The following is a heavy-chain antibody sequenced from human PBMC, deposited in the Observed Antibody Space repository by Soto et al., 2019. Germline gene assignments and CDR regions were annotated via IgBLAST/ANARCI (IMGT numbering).Heavy chain of an antibody. Sequence: HPGGSLRLSCAASGFSFSPYAMSWVRQALGKGLEWVSGISGSGGSTYYADSVKARFTISRDNPKSTLYLQMNSLRAADTDTHYCAKYPVGYCSSTTCYAGYFDSWGQGSLVNVSS. CDR3: AKYPVGYCSSTTCYAGYFDS. CDR1: GFSFSPYA. V-gene: IGHV3-23*01. D-gene: IGHD2-2*01. CDR2: ISGSGGST. J-gene: IGHJ4*02.